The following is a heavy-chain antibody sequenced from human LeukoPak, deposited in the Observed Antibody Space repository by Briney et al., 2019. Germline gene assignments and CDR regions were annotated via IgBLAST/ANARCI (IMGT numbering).Heavy chain of an antibody. CDR1: GFTLGDYA. CDR2: ISGSGGST. J-gene: IGHJ4*02. V-gene: IGHV3-23*01. Sequence: GGSLRLSCSTSGFTLGDYAMGWVRQAPGKGLEWVSAISGSGGSTYYADSVKGRFTISRDNSKNTLYLQMNSLRAEDTAVYYCARANDFWSGYYTSAFDYWGQGTLVTVSS. D-gene: IGHD3-3*01. CDR3: ARANDFWSGYYTSAFDY.